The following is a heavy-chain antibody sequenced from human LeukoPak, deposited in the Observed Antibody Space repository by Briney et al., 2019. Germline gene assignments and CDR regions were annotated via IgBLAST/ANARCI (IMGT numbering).Heavy chain of an antibody. J-gene: IGHJ4*02. V-gene: IGHV4-39*07. D-gene: IGHD3-22*01. CDR2: IYYCGST. CDR3: AILPATDTYYYDRSGYYRPGVH. Sequence: PSETLSLTCTVSGGAISRSHYYWGWMRQPPGKGLEWIGSIYYCGSTYYDPSLKSRVTISEDTSKNQFSLKLSSVTAADTAVYYCAILPATDTYYYDRSGYYRPGVHWGQGTLVTVSS. CDR1: GGAISRSHYY.